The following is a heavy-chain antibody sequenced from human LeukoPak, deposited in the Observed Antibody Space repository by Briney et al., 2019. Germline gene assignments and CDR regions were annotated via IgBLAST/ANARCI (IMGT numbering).Heavy chain of an antibody. CDR2: ISGSGGST. V-gene: IGHV3-23*01. CDR3: AKDDYSYYAMDV. CDR1: GFTFSTYN. Sequence: GGSLRLSCATSGFTFSTYNMNWVRQAPGKGLEWVSTISGSGGSTFYADSVKGRFTISRDNSRNTLYLQMNSLRAEDTAIYYCAKDDYSYYAMDVWGRGTTVTVSS. J-gene: IGHJ6*02.